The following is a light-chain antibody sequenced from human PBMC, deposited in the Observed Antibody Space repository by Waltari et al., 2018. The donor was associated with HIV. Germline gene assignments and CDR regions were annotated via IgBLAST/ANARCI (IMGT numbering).Light chain of an antibody. V-gene: IGLV3-1*01. CDR2: EDN. CDR3: QAWDKTVV. CDR1: ELGDRY. J-gene: IGLJ2*01. Sequence: YGLTQAPSVSVSPGQTASITCSGDELGDRYASWYQQKPGQSPVLVIYEDNKRPSWIPERFSGSNSGNTATLTISGTQAMDEADYYCQAWDKTVVFGGGTKLTVV.